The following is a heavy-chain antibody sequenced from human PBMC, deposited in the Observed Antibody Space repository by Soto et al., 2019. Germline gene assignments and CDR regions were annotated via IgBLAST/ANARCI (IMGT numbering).Heavy chain of an antibody. D-gene: IGHD3-10*02. Sequence: SVKVSCKASGGTFSSYAISWVRQAPGQGLEWMGGIIPIFGTAIYAQKFQGRVTITADESTSTAYMELSSLRSEDTAVYYCASPSPYYYDRPSDAFDIWGQGTMVTVSS. CDR3: ASPSPYYYDRPSDAFDI. V-gene: IGHV1-69*13. J-gene: IGHJ3*02. CDR2: IIPIFGTA. CDR1: GGTFSSYA.